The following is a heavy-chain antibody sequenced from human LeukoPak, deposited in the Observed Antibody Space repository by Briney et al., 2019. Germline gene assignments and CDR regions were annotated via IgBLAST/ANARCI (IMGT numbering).Heavy chain of an antibody. CDR2: ISSSSSYI. Sequence: GSLRLSCAASGFTFSSYSMNWVRQAPGKGLEWVSSISSSSSYIYYADSVKGRFTISRDNAKNSLYLQMNSLRAEDTAVYYCARATLGLDAFDIWGQGTMVTVSS. J-gene: IGHJ3*02. V-gene: IGHV3-21*01. CDR3: ARATLGLDAFDI. CDR1: GFTFSSYS.